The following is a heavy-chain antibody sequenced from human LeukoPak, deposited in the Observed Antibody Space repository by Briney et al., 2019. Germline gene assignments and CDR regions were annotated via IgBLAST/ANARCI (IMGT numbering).Heavy chain of an antibody. CDR3: ARDRRYCSSTSCYPRGWFDP. CDR1: GFTFSSYS. Sequence: GGSLRLSCAASGFTFSSYSMNWVRQAPGKGLEWVSSISSSSSYIYYADSVKGRFTISRDNAKNSLYLQMNSLRAEDTAVYYCARDRRYCSSTSCYPRGWFDPWGQGTLVTVSS. CDR2: ISSSSSYI. V-gene: IGHV3-21*01. D-gene: IGHD2-2*01. J-gene: IGHJ5*02.